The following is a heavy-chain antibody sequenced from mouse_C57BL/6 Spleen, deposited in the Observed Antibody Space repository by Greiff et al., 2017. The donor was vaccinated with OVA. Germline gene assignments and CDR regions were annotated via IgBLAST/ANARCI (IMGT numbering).Heavy chain of an antibody. D-gene: IGHD2-4*01. CDR2: ISSGGSYT. V-gene: IGHV5-6*02. J-gene: IGHJ2*01. CDR1: GFTFSSYG. Sequence: EVMLVESGGDLVKPGGSLKLSCAASGFTFSSYGMSWVRQTPDKRLEWVATISSGGSYTYYPDSVKGRFTISRDNAKNTLYLQMSRLKSEDTAMYYCARRGIYYDLYYFDYWGQGTTLTVSS. CDR3: ARRGIYYDLYYFDY.